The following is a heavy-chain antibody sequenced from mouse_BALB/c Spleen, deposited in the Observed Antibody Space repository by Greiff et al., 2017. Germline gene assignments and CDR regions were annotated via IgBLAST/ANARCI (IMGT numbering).Heavy chain of an antibody. CDR3: ARWGLRRGFDY. Sequence: QVQLKESGPELVKPGASVKISCKASGYTFTDYYINWVKQKPGQGLEWIGWIYPGSGNTKYNEKFKGKATLTVDTSSSTAYMQLSSLTSEDTAVYFCARWGLRRGFDYWGQGTTLTVSS. CDR2: IYPGSGNT. V-gene: IGHV1-84*02. J-gene: IGHJ2*01. CDR1: GYTFTDYY. D-gene: IGHD2-2*01.